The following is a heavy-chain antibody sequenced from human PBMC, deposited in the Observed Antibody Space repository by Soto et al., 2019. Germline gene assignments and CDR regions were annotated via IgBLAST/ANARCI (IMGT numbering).Heavy chain of an antibody. CDR3: ARGEGGFQY. CDR1: GESFRGYY. V-gene: IGHV4-34*01. Sequence: QVQLQQWGAGLLKPSETLSLTCAVYGESFRGYYWTWIRQPPGKGLEWIGEINHSGTTNYNPSLKSRVTLSADTSKNQFSLKLSSMTAADTAVYYCARGEGGFQYWGQGTRVTVSS. CDR2: INHSGTT. J-gene: IGHJ1*01.